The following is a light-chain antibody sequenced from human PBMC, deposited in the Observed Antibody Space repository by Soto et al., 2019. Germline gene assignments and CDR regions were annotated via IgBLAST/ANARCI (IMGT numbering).Light chain of an antibody. CDR3: QQRSNWPPIT. CDR2: GAS. V-gene: IGKV3-11*01. CDR1: QSVSSN. J-gene: IGKJ5*01. Sequence: EIVVPQSPGTLSLSPGERVTLSCGASQSVSSNFLAWYQQKPGQAPRLLIYGASNRAAGIPARFSGSGSGTEFTLTISSLEPEDFAVYYCQQRSNWPPITFGQGTRLEIK.